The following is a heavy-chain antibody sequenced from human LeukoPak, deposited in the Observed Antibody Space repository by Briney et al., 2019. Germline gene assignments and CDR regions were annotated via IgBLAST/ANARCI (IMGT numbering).Heavy chain of an antibody. CDR3: ARDPSYYYGSGSYYDP. V-gene: IGHV1-3*01. CDR2: INAGNGNT. D-gene: IGHD3-10*01. J-gene: IGHJ5*02. Sequence: ASVKVSCKASGYTFTSYAMHWVRQAPGQRLEWMGWINAGNGNTKYSQKFQGRVTITRDTSASTAYMGLSSLRSEDTAVYYCARDPSYYYGSGSYYDPWGQGTLVTVSS. CDR1: GYTFTSYA.